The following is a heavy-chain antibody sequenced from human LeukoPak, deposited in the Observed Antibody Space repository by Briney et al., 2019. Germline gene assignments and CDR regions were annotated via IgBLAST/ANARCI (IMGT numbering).Heavy chain of an antibody. CDR1: GFTFSSYG. D-gene: IGHD5-24*01. V-gene: IGHV3-30*02. Sequence: PGGSLRLSCAASGFTFSSYGMHWVRQVPGKGLEWVAFIRYDGSNTYYADSVKGRFTISRDNSKNTLYLQMNSLRAEEMAVYYCASNRDGKFDYWGQGTLVTVSS. J-gene: IGHJ4*02. CDR2: IRYDGSNT. CDR3: ASNRDGKFDY.